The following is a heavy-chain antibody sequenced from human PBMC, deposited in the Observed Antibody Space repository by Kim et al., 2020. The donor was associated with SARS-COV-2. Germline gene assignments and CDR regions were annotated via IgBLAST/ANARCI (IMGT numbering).Heavy chain of an antibody. Sequence: SSADSVKVRFTFSRDNAKNTLYRQMNSRRAEDTAVYYCARELGADDAFDIWGQGTMVTVSS. V-gene: IGHV3-74*01. J-gene: IGHJ3*02. D-gene: IGHD1-26*01. CDR3: ARELGADDAFDI.